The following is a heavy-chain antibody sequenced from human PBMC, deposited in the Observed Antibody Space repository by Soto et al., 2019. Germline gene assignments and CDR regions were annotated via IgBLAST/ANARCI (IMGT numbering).Heavy chain of an antibody. V-gene: IGHV1-2*02. CDR3: ARDLGGYDLYGPDS. CDR1: GYTFIDSY. J-gene: IGHJ4*02. D-gene: IGHD5-12*01. Sequence: WASVKVSCKASGYTFIDSYIHWVRQAPGQGFEWMGWVNPYGGTTHSAQKFEGRVTMTRDTSISTAYMELTGLKYDDTAVYYCARDLGGYDLYGPDSWGQGTLVTVSS. CDR2: VNPYGGTT.